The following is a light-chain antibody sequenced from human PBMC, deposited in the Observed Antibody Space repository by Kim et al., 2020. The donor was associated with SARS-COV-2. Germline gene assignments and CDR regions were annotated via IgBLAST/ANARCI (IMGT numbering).Light chain of an antibody. CDR3: SSYTRSSTV. CDR2: DVS. V-gene: IGLV2-14*01. CDR1: SSDY. J-gene: IGLJ2*01. Sequence: QSALTQPASVSGSPEQSITISCTGTSSDYVSWYQQHPGKAPKLMIYDVSQRPSGVSNRFSGSKSGNTASLTISGLQAEDEADYYCSSYTRSSTVFGGGTQLTVL.